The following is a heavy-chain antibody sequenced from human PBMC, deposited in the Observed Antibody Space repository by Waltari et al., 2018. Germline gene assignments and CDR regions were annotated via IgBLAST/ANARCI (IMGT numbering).Heavy chain of an antibody. CDR3: ARCTYYDFWSGYPHDYYGMDV. Sequence: QVQLVQSGAEVKKPGSSVKVSCKASGGTFSSYAISWVRQAPGQGLEWMGRIIPIFGTANYAQKFQGRVTITADKSTSTAYMELSSLRSEDTAVYYCARCTYYDFWSGYPHDYYGMDVWGQGTTVTVSS. CDR1: GGTFSSYA. CDR2: IIPIFGTA. D-gene: IGHD3-3*01. V-gene: IGHV1-69*08. J-gene: IGHJ6*02.